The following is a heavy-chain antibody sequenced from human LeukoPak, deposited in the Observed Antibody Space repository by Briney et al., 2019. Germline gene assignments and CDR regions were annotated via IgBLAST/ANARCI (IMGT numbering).Heavy chain of an antibody. Sequence: PGRSLRLSCAASGFTFDDYAMHWVRQAPGKGLEWVSGISWNSGSIGYADSVKGRFTISRDNAKNSLYLQMNSLRAEDTAVYYCARVGYYDILTGSSWDFDYWGQGTLVTVSS. CDR3: ARVGYYDILTGSSWDFDY. CDR1: GFTFDDYA. V-gene: IGHV3-9*01. CDR2: ISWNSGSI. J-gene: IGHJ4*02. D-gene: IGHD3-9*01.